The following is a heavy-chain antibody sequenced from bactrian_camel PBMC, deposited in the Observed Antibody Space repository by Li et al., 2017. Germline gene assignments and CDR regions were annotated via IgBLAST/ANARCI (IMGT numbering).Heavy chain of an antibody. Sequence: ESGGTFVQPGESLRLSCVVSAATFRRDAMMWVRQAPGKGLEWVSTIASDGTRTYYADSVKGRFTISRDNVKSTVYLQMNSLKSEDTAVYYCVQGISMYWGQGTQVTVS. CDR3: VQGISMY. J-gene: IGHJ4*01. D-gene: IGHD3*01. V-gene: IGHV3S10*01. CDR1: AATFRRDA. CDR2: IASDGTRT.